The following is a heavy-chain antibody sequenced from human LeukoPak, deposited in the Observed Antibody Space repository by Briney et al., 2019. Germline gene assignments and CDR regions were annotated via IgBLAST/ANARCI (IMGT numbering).Heavy chain of an antibody. V-gene: IGHV4-59*01. CDR1: GASINDFY. CDR3: ARGGIRGYSAFDNLDF. D-gene: IGHD5-12*01. J-gene: IGHJ4*02. Sequence: PSETLSLTCGVSGASINDFYWTWIRQPPGKGLEWIGYVYYGGSTNYNPSLKSRVSMSVDTSKNQFSLTLTSVTVADTAFCYCARGGIRGYSAFDNLDFWGLGTHVTVSS. CDR2: VYYGGST.